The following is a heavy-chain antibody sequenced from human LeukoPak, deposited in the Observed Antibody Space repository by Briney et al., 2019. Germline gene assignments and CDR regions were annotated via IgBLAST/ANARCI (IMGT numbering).Heavy chain of an antibody. CDR2: ISGSGGST. J-gene: IGHJ4*02. CDR1: GFTFSSYA. V-gene: IGHV3-23*01. Sequence: PGGSLRLSCAASGFTFSSYAMSWVRQAPGKGLEWVSAISGSGGSTYYADSVKGRFTISRDNSKNTLYLQMNSLRAEDTAVYYCTKVPPISIAAAGTGGYWGQGTLVTVSS. CDR3: TKVPPISIAAAGTGGY. D-gene: IGHD6-13*01.